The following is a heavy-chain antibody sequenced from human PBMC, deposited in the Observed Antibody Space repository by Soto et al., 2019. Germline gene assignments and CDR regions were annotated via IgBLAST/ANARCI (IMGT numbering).Heavy chain of an antibody. CDR3: ARDKPAGYFDY. CDR1: GFTFSSYG. Sequence: QVQLVESGGGVVQPGRSLRLSCAASGFTFSSYGMHWVRQAPGKGLERVAVIWYDGSNKYYADSVKGRFTISRDNSKNTLYLQMNSLRAEDTAVYYCARDKPAGYFDYWGQGTLVTVSS. J-gene: IGHJ4*02. V-gene: IGHV3-33*01. CDR2: IWYDGSNK.